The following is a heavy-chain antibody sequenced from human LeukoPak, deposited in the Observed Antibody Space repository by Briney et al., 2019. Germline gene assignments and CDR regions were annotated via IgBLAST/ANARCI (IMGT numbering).Heavy chain of an antibody. CDR1: GYTFTSYG. D-gene: IGHD2-2*01. CDR3: ATAGALVVVPAPVDY. Sequence: GASVKVSCKASGYTFTSYGISWVRQAPGQGLEWMGWISAYNGNTSYAQKRQGGVTMTTDTSTSTAYMELRSLRSDDTAVYYCATAGALVVVPAPVDYWGQGTLVTVSS. CDR2: ISAYNGNT. V-gene: IGHV1-18*01. J-gene: IGHJ4*02.